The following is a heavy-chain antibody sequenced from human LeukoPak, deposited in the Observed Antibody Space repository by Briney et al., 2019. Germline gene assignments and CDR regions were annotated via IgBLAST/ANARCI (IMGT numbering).Heavy chain of an antibody. CDR3: XXXXXXXFWSGHNFDY. Sequence: GGSLRLSCVASGFIFSSYGMHWVRQAPGKGLEWVAVIWYDGTNKYYGDSVKGRFTISRDNSKNTLYLRINRLRVEDTAVYYXXXXXXXXFWSGHNFDYWGQGTLVTVSS. CDR2: IWYDGTNK. V-gene: IGHV3-33*01. CDR1: GFIFSSYG. J-gene: IGHJ4*02. D-gene: IGHD3-3*01.